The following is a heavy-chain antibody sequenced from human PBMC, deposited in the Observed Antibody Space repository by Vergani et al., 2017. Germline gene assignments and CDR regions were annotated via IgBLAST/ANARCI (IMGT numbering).Heavy chain of an antibody. J-gene: IGHJ6*02. CDR1: GASIRSSNYY. D-gene: IGHD2-21*02. CDR3: ARHLAYCGGDCYPYYYGMDV. CDR2: IYYSGST. V-gene: IGHV4-39*01. Sequence: QLQLQESGPGLVKPSATLSLTCSVSGASIRSSNYYWGWLRQPPGKGLEWIASIYYSGSTYYNPSLKSRVTISVDTSKNQFSLKLSSVTAADTAVYYCARHLAYCGGDCYPYYYGMDVWGQGTTVTVSS.